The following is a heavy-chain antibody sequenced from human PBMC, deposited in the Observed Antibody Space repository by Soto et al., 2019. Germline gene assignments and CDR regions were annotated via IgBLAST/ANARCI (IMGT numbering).Heavy chain of an antibody. J-gene: IGHJ5*02. V-gene: IGHV3-30-3*01. CDR1: GFTFSSYA. D-gene: IGHD5-18*01. Sequence: QVQLVESGGGVVQPGRSLRLSCAASGFTFSSYAMHWVRQAPGKGLEWVAVISYDGSNKYYADSVKGRFTISRDNSKNTLYLQMNRLRAEDTAVYYCAREMAAMASYNWFDPWGQGTLVTVSS. CDR2: ISYDGSNK. CDR3: AREMAAMASYNWFDP.